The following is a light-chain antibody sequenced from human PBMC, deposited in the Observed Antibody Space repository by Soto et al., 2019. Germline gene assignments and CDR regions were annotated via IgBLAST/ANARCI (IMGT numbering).Light chain of an antibody. J-gene: IGKJ4*01. CDR1: QGISSY. CDR2: AAS. V-gene: IGKV1-12*02. Sequence: DIQMTQSPSSVSASVGDSVTITCRASQGISSYLAWYQQTPGKAPKLLIYAASSLQSGVPSRFSGSGSGTDFTLTISSLQPEDFATYYCQQANSFPFTFGGGTKVEI. CDR3: QQANSFPFT.